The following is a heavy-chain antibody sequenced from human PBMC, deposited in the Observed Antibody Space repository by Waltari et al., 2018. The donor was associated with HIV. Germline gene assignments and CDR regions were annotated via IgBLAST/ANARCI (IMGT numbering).Heavy chain of an antibody. CDR1: GYTFTGYY. J-gene: IGHJ4*02. Sequence: QVQLVQSGAEVKKPGASVKVSCKASGYTFTGYYMHWVRQAPGQGLEWMGWINPNSGGTNDAQKFKGRVTMTRDTSISTAYMELSRLRSDDTAVYYCATALYSSSSAGSIDYWGQGTLVTVSS. CDR2: INPNSGGT. D-gene: IGHD6-6*01. CDR3: ATALYSSSSAGSIDY. V-gene: IGHV1-2*02.